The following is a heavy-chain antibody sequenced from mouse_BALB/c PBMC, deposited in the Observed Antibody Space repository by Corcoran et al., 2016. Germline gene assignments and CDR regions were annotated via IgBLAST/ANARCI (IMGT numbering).Heavy chain of an antibody. J-gene: IGHJ2*01. V-gene: IGHV3-6*02. Sequence: DVQLQESGPGLVKPSQSLSLTYSVTGYSITSGYYWNWIRQFPGNKLEWMGYISYDGSNKYNPSLKNRISITRDTSKNQFFMKLNSVTTEDTATYFCATLLRPFDYWGQGTTLTVSS. CDR3: ATLLRPFDY. CDR1: GYSITSGYY. CDR2: ISYDGSN. D-gene: IGHD1-2*01.